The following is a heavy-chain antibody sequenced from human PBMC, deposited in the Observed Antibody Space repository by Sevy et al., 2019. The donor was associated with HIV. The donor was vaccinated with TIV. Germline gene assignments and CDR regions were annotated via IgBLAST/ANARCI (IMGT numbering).Heavy chain of an antibody. CDR1: GFTFSSYA. CDR2: ISGSGGST. V-gene: IGHV3-23*01. J-gene: IGHJ4*02. CDR3: AKLEAAADSSGYYSTIYYFDY. Sequence: GGSLRLSCAASGFTFSSYAMSWVRQAPGKGLEWVSPISGSGGSTYYADSVKGRFTISRDNSNNTLYLQMNSLRAEDTAVYYCAKLEAAADSSGYYSTIYYFDYWGQGTLVTVSS. D-gene: IGHD3-22*01.